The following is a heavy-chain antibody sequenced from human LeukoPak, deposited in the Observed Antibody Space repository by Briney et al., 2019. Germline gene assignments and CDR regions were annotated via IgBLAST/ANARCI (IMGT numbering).Heavy chain of an antibody. Sequence: SETLSLTCTVSGGSIRSSSYYWSWIRQPAGKGLEWIGRIYTSGSTNYNPSLKSRVTISVDTSKNQFSLKLSSVTAADTAVYYCASRGPHMDVWGKGTTVTVSS. V-gene: IGHV4-61*02. J-gene: IGHJ6*03. CDR1: GGSIRSSSYY. CDR3: ASRGPHMDV. CDR2: IYTSGST.